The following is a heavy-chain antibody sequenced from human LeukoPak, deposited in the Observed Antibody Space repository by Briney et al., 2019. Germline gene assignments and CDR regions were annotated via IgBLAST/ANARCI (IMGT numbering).Heavy chain of an antibody. J-gene: IGHJ6*02. V-gene: IGHV1-8*01. Sequence: PGASVKVSCKASGYTFTSYDINWVRQATGQGLEWMGWMNPNSGNTGYAQNLQGRVTMTRNTSISTAYMELSSLRSEDTAVYYCATPSGSYLYYYYGMDVWGQGTTVTFSS. CDR1: GYTFTSYD. CDR3: ATPSGSYLYYYYGMDV. D-gene: IGHD1-26*01. CDR2: MNPNSGNT.